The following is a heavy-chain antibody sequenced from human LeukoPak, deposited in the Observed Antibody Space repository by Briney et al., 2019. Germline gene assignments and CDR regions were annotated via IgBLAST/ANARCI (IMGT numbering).Heavy chain of an antibody. J-gene: IGHJ6*02. CDR2: INGVGRNI. CDR1: GFTFSSYW. D-gene: IGHD3-9*01. V-gene: IGHV3-74*01. CDR3: TRDLMDYDVSTGLHHYYMDV. Sequence: QTGGSLRLSCVASGFTFSSYWMHWVRQDPRKGLVWVSRINGVGRNINYADSVRGRFTISRDNAKNTLYLQMNTLRVEDTAVYYCTRDLMDYDVSTGLHHYYMDVWGQGTTVTVSS.